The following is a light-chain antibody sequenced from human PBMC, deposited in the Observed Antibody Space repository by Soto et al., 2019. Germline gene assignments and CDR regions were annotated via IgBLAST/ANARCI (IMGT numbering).Light chain of an antibody. Sequence: EIVLTQSPGTLSLSPGERATLSCRASQSVSSSYLAWYQQKPGQAPRLLIYGPSSRATGIPDRFSGSGSGTDFTLTISRLEPEDFAVYYCQQYGSSPLWTFGQGTKVEIK. CDR1: QSVSSSY. J-gene: IGKJ1*01. CDR2: GPS. CDR3: QQYGSSPLWT. V-gene: IGKV3-20*01.